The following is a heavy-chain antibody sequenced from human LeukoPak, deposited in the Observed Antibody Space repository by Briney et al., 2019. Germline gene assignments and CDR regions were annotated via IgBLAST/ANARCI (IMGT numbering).Heavy chain of an antibody. J-gene: IGHJ4*02. CDR3: ARELYSYGYRSLDY. V-gene: IGHV3-74*01. CDR1: GFTFSSYW. CDR2: INSDGSST. Sequence: GGSLRLSCAASGFTFSSYWMHWVRHAPGKGLVWVSRINSDGSSTSYADSVKGRFTISRDNAKNTLYLQMSSLRAEDTAVYYCARELYSYGYRSLDYWGQGTLVTVSS. D-gene: IGHD5-18*01.